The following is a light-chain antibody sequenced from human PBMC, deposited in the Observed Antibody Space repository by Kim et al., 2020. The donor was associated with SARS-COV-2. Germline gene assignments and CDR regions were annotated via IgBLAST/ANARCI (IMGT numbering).Light chain of an antibody. CDR2: DAS. CDR3: QQRSNWPLLT. CDR1: QSVSSY. V-gene: IGKV3-11*01. Sequence: EIVLTQSPATLSLSPGERATLSCRASQSVSSYLAWYQQKPGQAPRLLIYDASNRATGIPARFSGSGSGTDFTLTISSLEPEDFEVYYCQQRSNWPLLTFGGGTKWRS. J-gene: IGKJ4*01.